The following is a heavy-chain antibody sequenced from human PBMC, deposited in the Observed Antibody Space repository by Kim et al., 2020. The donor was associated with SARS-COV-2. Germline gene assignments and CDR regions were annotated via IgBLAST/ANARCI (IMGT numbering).Heavy chain of an antibody. D-gene: IGHD2-21*01. CDR1: GGSISSSPYY. Sequence: SETLSLTCTVSGGSISSSPYYWGWLRQPPGKGLEWIGSLYYGGSTYYNPYLKSRLTVSEDTSKNQFSLNMSLVTAADTAVYYCVRQYGILIGLGLDWGQGTMVTVSS. J-gene: IGHJ4*02. V-gene: IGHV4-39*01. CDR3: VRQYGILIGLGLD. CDR2: LYYGGST.